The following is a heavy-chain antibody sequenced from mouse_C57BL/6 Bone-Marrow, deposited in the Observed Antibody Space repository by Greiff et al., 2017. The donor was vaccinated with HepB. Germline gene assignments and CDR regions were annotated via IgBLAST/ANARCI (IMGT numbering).Heavy chain of an antibody. CDR1: GFTFSDFY. V-gene: IGHV7-1*01. Sequence: EVMLVESGGGLVQSGRSLRLSCATSGFTFSDFYMEWVRQAPGKGLEWIAASRNKANDYTTEYSASVKGRFIVSRDTSQSILYLQMNALRAEDTAIYYCARDAWEGYPFAYWGQGTLVTVSA. CDR3: ARDAWEGYPFAY. D-gene: IGHD2-2*01. CDR2: SRNKANDYTT. J-gene: IGHJ3*01.